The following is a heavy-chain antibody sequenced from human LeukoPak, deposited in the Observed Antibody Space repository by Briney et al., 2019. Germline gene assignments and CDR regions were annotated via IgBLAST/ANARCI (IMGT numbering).Heavy chain of an antibody. CDR3: ARNLLLLPFDL. D-gene: IGHD2-15*01. CDR2: IYYSGST. Sequence: KPSETLSFTCSVSGGSISGGNYYWSWIRQHPGKGLEWIGYIYYSGSTNYNPSLKSRVTISIDTSKNQFSLKLSSVTAADTAVYYCARNLLLLPFDLWGQGTLVTVS. J-gene: IGHJ5*02. CDR1: GGSISGGNYY. V-gene: IGHV4-31*03.